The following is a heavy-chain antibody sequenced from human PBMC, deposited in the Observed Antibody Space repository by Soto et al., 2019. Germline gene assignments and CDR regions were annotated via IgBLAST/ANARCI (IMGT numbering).Heavy chain of an antibody. Sequence: QVQLVESGGGVVQPGRSLRLSCAASGFTFSSYGMHWVRQAPGKGLEWVAVIWYDGSNKYYADSVKGRFTISRDNSKNTLYLQMNSLRAEDTAVYYCARGVVMPNYYYGMDVWGQGTTVTVSS. CDR3: ARGVVMPNYYYGMDV. CDR1: GFTFSSYG. V-gene: IGHV3-33*01. CDR2: IWYDGSNK. J-gene: IGHJ6*02. D-gene: IGHD3-22*01.